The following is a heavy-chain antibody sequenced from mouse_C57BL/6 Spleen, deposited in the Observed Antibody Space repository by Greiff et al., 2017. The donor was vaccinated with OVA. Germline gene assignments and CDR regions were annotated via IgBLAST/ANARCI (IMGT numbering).Heavy chain of an antibody. J-gene: IGHJ4*01. CDR1: GYAFSSSW. CDR3: ARSQTGTYYAMDY. V-gene: IGHV1-82*01. Sequence: VQVVESGPELVKPGASVKISCKASGYAFSSSWMNWVKQRPGKGLEWIGRIYPGDGDTNYNGKFKGKATLTADKSSSTAYMQLSSLTSEDSAVYFCARSQTGTYYAMDYWGQGTSVTVSS. CDR2: IYPGDGDT. D-gene: IGHD4-1*01.